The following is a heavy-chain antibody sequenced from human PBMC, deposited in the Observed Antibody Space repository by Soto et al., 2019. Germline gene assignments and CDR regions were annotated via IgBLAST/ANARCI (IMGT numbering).Heavy chain of an antibody. V-gene: IGHV1-69*01. CDR3: ARSQGSSTSLEIYYYYYYGMDV. J-gene: IGHJ6*02. Sequence: QVQLVQSGAEVKKPGSSVKVSCKASGGTFSSYAISWVRQAPGQGLEWMGGIIPISDTTNYAQKFQGRVTITADESTSTAYMELSSQRSEATAVYYCARSQGSSTSLEIYYYYYYGMDVWGQGTTVTVSS. CDR1: GGTFSSYA. CDR2: IIPISDTT. D-gene: IGHD2-2*01.